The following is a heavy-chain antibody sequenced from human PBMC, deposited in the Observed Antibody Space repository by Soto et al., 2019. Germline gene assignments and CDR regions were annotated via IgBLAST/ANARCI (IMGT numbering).Heavy chain of an antibody. CDR1: GDSVSSKSVA. V-gene: IGHV6-1*01. CDR3: ARKQFVDQYHWFDP. D-gene: IGHD2-2*01. Sequence: SQTLSLTCAISGDSVSSKSVAWNWIRQSPSRGLEWLGRTYYRSKWYTDYAVSVRSRITINPDTTKNQILLQLNSVTPEDTAVYYCARKQFVDQYHWFDPWGQGTPVTV. CDR2: TYYRSKWYT. J-gene: IGHJ5*02.